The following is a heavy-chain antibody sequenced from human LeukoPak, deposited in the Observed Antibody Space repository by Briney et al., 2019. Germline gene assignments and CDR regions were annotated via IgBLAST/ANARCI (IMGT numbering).Heavy chain of an antibody. Sequence: SETLSLTCTVSGGSISSSSYYWGWIRQPPGKGLEWIGSIYYSGSTYYNPSLKSRVTISVDTSKNQFSLKLSSVTAADTAVYYCARVAESYYDSSGYIDYWGQGTLVTVSS. CDR3: ARVAESYYDSSGYIDY. CDR1: GGSISSSSYY. J-gene: IGHJ4*02. CDR2: IYYSGST. V-gene: IGHV4-39*07. D-gene: IGHD3-22*01.